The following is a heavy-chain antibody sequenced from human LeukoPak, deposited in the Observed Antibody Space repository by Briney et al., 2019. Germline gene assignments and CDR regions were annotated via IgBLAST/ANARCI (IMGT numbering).Heavy chain of an antibody. V-gene: IGHV4-34*01. J-gene: IGHJ5*02. CDR1: GFIVSTNY. Sequence: GSLRLSCAASGFIVSTNYMSWVRQPPGKGLEWIGEINHSGSTNYNPSLKSRVTISVDTSKNQFSLKLSSVTAADTAVYYCAKVYSSGWYPNWFDPWGQGTLVTVSS. CDR2: INHSGST. D-gene: IGHD6-19*01. CDR3: AKVYSSGWYPNWFDP.